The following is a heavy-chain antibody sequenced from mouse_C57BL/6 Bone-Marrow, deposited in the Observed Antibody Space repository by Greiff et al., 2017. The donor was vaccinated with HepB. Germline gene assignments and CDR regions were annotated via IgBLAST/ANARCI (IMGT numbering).Heavy chain of an antibody. Sequence: QVQLKESGAELVKPGASVKISCKASGYAFSSYWMNWVKQRPGKGLEWIGQIYPGDGDTNYNGKFKGKATLTADKSSSTAYMQLSSLTSEDSAVYFCARWGLWLYYFDYRGQGTTLTVSS. CDR2: IYPGDGDT. J-gene: IGHJ2*01. CDR1: GYAFSSYW. V-gene: IGHV1-80*01. D-gene: IGHD2-2*01. CDR3: ARWGLWLYYFDY.